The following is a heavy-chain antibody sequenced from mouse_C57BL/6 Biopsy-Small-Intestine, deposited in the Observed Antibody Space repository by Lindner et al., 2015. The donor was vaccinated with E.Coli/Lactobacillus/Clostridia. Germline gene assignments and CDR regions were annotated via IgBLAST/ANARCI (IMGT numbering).Heavy chain of an antibody. D-gene: IGHD1-1*01. CDR2: ISGSSSTI. CDR1: GFIFGDHG. Sequence: VQLQESGGGLVKPGGSLKLSCTASGFIFGDHGMHWVRQAPEKGLEWVAYISGSSSTIFYADVLKGRFTISRDNAKNTLFLQMTSLRPEDTAIYYCARNYYGSGYDYWGQSTTLTVSS. CDR3: ARNYYGSGYDY. V-gene: IGHV5-17*01. J-gene: IGHJ2*01.